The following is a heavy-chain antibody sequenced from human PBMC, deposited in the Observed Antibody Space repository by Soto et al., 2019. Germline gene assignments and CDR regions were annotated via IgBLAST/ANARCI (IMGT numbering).Heavy chain of an antibody. D-gene: IGHD4-17*01. CDR2: IWYDGSNK. Sequence: QVQLVESGGGVVQPGRSLRLSCAASGFTFSSYGMHWVRQAPGKGLEWVAVIWYDGSNKYYADSVKGRFTISRDNSKNTLYLQMNSLRAEDTAVYYCARDFTMTTVTTGYWGQGTLVTVSS. CDR1: GFTFSSYG. V-gene: IGHV3-33*01. CDR3: ARDFTMTTVTTGY. J-gene: IGHJ4*02.